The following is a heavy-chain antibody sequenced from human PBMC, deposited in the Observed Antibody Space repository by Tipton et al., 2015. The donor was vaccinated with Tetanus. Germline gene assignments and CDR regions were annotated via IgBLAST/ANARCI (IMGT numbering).Heavy chain of an antibody. Sequence: SLRLSCAASGFTFNTYGMNWVRQAPGKGLEWVSVLYSGGGPNYADSVKGRFTISRDNSKNTLYLQMNSLRVEDTAIYYCARAPRYCGGDCYHFDYWGQGTLVTVSS. V-gene: IGHV3-53*01. CDR3: ARAPRYCGGDCYHFDY. CDR2: LYSGGGP. J-gene: IGHJ4*02. D-gene: IGHD2-21*02. CDR1: GFTFNTYG.